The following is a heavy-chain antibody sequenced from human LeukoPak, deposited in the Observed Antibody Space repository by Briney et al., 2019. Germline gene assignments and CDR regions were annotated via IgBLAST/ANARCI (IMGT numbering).Heavy chain of an antibody. Sequence: ASVKVSCKASGYTFTSYYMHWVRQAPGKGLEWMGGFDPEDGETIYAQKFQGRVTMTEDTSTDTAYMELSSLRSEDTAVYYCATEYSSGYPYWGQGTLVTVSS. CDR1: GYTFTSYY. CDR3: ATEYSSGYPY. V-gene: IGHV1-24*01. D-gene: IGHD3-22*01. J-gene: IGHJ4*02. CDR2: FDPEDGET.